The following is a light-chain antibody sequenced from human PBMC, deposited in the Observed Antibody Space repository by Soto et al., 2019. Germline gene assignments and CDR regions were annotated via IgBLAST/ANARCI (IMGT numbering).Light chain of an antibody. Sequence: QSVLTQPPSVSGAPGQRLTISCAGTSSNIGAGFDVHWYQQLPGTAPKLLIYANDDRPSGVPDRFSGSTSGTSASLAITGLQADDAADYYCQSYDNILLAYVFGGGTKLTVL. CDR3: QSYDNILLAYV. CDR1: SSNIGAGFD. J-gene: IGLJ2*01. V-gene: IGLV1-40*01. CDR2: AND.